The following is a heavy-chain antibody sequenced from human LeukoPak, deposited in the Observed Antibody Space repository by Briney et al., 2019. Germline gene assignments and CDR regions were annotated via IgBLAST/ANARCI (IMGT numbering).Heavy chain of an antibody. V-gene: IGHV3-64*01. CDR1: GFTFSSYA. CDR2: ISSNGGST. CDR3: ARGSKYYYDSSGYYYGGCWFDP. J-gene: IGHJ5*02. D-gene: IGHD3-22*01. Sequence: GGSLRLSCAASGFTFSSYAMHWVRQAPGKGLEYVSAISSNGGSTYYANSVKGRFTISRDNSKNTLYLQMGSLRAEDMAVYYCARGSKYYYDSSGYYYGGCWFDPWGQGTLVTVSS.